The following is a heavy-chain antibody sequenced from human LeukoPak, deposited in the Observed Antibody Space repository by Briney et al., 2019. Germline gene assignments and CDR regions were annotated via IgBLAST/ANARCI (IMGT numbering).Heavy chain of an antibody. CDR3: AKATDWLPIFDY. V-gene: IGHV3-23*01. Sequence: GGSLRLSCAASAFTFSSYAMSWVRQAPGKGLEWVSAISGSGGSTYYAASVKGRFTISRDNSKNTLYLQMNSLRAEDTAVYYGAKATDWLPIFDYWGQGTLVTVSS. CDR1: AFTFSSYA. D-gene: IGHD3-9*01. J-gene: IGHJ4*02. CDR2: ISGSGGST.